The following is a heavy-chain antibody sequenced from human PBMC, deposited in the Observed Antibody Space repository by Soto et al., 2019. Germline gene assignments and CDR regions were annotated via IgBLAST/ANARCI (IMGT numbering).Heavy chain of an antibody. CDR2: ISAYNGNT. D-gene: IGHD3-10*01. CDR3: ASDRRGSGSYYEPPYYYYYGMDV. Sequence: ASVKVSCKASGYTFTSYGISWVRQAPGQGLEWMGWISAYNGNTNYAQKLQGRVTITTDTSTGTAYMELRSLRSDDTAVYYCASDRRGSGSYYEPPYYYYYGMDVWGQGTTVTVSS. J-gene: IGHJ6*02. CDR1: GYTFTSYG. V-gene: IGHV1-18*04.